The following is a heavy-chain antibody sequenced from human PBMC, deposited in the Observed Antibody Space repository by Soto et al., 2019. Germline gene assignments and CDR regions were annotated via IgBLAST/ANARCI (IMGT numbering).Heavy chain of an antibody. D-gene: IGHD1-26*01. CDR2: ISGNGADT. CDR3: AKGRSYLIQYDS. CDR1: GFPFSHYA. V-gene: IGHV3-23*01. J-gene: IGHJ4*02. Sequence: VQLLESGGGLVQPGGSVRLSCAASGFPFSHYAMSWVRQAPGKGLEWVSAISGNGADTTYTDSVRGRFTISRDNSKDTLYLQMNSLRAEDTAVYYCAKGRSYLIQYDSWGQGTLVTVSS.